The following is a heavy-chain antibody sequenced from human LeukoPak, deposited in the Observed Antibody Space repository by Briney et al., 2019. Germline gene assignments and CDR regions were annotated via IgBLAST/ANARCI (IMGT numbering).Heavy chain of an antibody. J-gene: IGHJ5*02. V-gene: IGHV3-48*04. CDR3: ARSCSSTSCS. D-gene: IGHD2-2*01. Sequence: GGSLRLSCVGSGVPLNNYKVNWVRQAPGKGLDWVADILESGEAHYADSVRGRFTISRDRAKNSLYLQMNSLRAEGTAVYYCARSCSSTSCSWGQGTLVTVSS. CDR1: GVPLNNYK. CDR2: ILESGEA.